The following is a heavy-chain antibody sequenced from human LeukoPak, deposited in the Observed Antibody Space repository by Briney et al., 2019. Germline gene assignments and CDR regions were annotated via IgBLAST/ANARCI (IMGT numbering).Heavy chain of an antibody. D-gene: IGHD2-15*01. CDR2: IGSGGSDT. Sequence: GGSLRLSCVASGFSFSGYAMSWVRQAPGKGMEWVSAIGSGGSDTHYADSVKGRFTISRDNSKTTLYLQMNSLRAEDTALYYCAKYFSTSASRNFDSWGQGILVSVSS. CDR1: GFSFSGYA. V-gene: IGHV3-23*01. J-gene: IGHJ4*02. CDR3: AKYFSTSASRNFDS.